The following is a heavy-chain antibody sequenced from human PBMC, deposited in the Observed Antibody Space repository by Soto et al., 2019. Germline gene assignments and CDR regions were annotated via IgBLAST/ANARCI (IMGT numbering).Heavy chain of an antibody. J-gene: IGHJ5*02. CDR3: ARVVPGAEVWFGP. CDR2: ISLYSDGT. D-gene: IGHD2-2*01. V-gene: IGHV1-18*01. Sequence: ASVKVSCKTSGYTFSNAGSTRVRQAPGQPLGWLGWISLYSDGTNYAQKFQGRVSMTTDTSTTTAYMELRSLRSDDAAVYYCARVVPGAEVWFGPWGQGILVTVSS. CDR1: GYTFSNAG.